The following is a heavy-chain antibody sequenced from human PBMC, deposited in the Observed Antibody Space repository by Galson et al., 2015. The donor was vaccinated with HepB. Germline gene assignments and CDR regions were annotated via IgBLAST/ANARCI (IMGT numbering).Heavy chain of an antibody. D-gene: IGHD3-10*01. V-gene: IGHV1-3*01. CDR2: INAGNGNT. Sequence: SVKVSCKASGYTFTSYAMHWVRQAPGQRLEWMGWINAGNGNTKYSQKFQGRVTITRDTSASTAYMELSSLRSEDTAVYYCARWYYYGSGSYGILDYWGQGTLVAVSS. J-gene: IGHJ4*02. CDR3: ARWYYYGSGSYGILDY. CDR1: GYTFTSYA.